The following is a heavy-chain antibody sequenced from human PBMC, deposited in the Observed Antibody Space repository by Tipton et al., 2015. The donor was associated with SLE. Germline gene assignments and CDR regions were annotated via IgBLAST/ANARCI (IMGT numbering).Heavy chain of an antibody. CDR2: IYYSGST. CDR1: GGYISSSSYY. CDR3: ARRRESSSSLDY. D-gene: IGHD6-6*01. Sequence: TLSLTCTVSGGYISSSSYYWGWIRQPPGKGLEWIGSIYYSGSTYYNPSLKSRVTISVDTSKNQFSLKLSSVTAADTAVYYCARRRESSSSLDYWGQGTLVTVSS. J-gene: IGHJ4*02. V-gene: IGHV4-39*07.